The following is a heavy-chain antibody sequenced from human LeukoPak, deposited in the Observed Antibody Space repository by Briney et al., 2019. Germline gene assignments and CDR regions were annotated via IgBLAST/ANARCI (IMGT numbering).Heavy chain of an antibody. D-gene: IGHD3-22*01. CDR2: INPDSGGT. CDR1: GYTFTGYY. J-gene: IGHJ4*02. V-gene: IGHV1-2*02. CDR3: ARGKDTSGYYNRGPYYFDY. Sequence: ASVTVSCKASGYTFTGYYMHWVRQALGQGLEWMGWINPDSGGTKYPQKFQGRVTMNRDTSISTAYMELTRLRSDDTAVYFCARGKDTSGYYNRGPYYFDYWGQGTLVTVSS.